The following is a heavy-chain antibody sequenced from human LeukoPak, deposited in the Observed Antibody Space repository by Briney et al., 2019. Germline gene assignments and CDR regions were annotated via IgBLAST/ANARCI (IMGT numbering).Heavy chain of an antibody. J-gene: IGHJ6*02. D-gene: IGHD1-26*01. CDR2: ISYDGSNK. V-gene: IGHV3-30-3*01. CDR1: GFTFSSYA. CDR3: ATGRRIVGATTGYYGMDV. Sequence: GGSLTLSCAASGFTFSSYAMHWVRQAPGKGREWVAVISYDGSNKYYADSVKGRFTISRDNSKNTLYLQMNSLRAEDTAVYYCATGRRIVGATTGYYGMDVWGQRTTVTVSS.